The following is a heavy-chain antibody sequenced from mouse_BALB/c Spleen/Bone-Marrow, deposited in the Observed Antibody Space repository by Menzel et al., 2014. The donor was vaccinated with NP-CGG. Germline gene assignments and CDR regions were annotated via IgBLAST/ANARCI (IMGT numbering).Heavy chain of an antibody. Sequence: VQLKESGGGLVQPGGSLKLSCAASGFTFSSYGMSWVRQTPDKRLELVATINSNGGSTYYPDSVKGRFTISRDNAKNTLYLQMSSLKSEDTAMYYCARIWAYYAMDYWGQRTSVTVSS. J-gene: IGHJ4*01. D-gene: IGHD4-1*01. CDR1: GFTFSSYG. V-gene: IGHV5-6-3*01. CDR2: INSNGGST. CDR3: ARIWAYYAMDY.